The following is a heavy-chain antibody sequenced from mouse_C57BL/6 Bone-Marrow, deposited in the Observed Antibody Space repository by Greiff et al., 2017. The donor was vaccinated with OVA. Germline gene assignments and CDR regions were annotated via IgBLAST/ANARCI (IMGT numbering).Heavy chain of an antibody. CDR3: ARSVWLGYYAMDY. D-gene: IGHD2-10*02. J-gene: IGHJ4*01. Sequence: QVQLKQSGAELARPGASVKLSCKASGYTFTSYGISWVKQRTGQGLEWIGEIYPRSGNTYYNEKFKGKATLTADKSSSTAYMELRSLTSEDSAVYFCARSVWLGYYAMDYWGQGTSVTVSS. CDR1: GYTFTSYG. V-gene: IGHV1-81*01. CDR2: IYPRSGNT.